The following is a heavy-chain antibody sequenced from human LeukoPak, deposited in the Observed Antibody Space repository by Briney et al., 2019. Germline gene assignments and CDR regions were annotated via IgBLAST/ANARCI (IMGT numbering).Heavy chain of an antibody. Sequence: GGSLKLSCATSGFTFSSYGMHWVRQAPGKGLEWVAFIRYDGSNKYYADSVKGRFTISRDNSKNTLYLQMNSLRAEDTAVYYCAKGVTYDFWSGHFDYWGQGTLVTVSS. CDR3: AKGVTYDFWSGHFDY. CDR1: GFTFSSYG. V-gene: IGHV3-30*02. D-gene: IGHD3-3*01. CDR2: IRYDGSNK. J-gene: IGHJ4*02.